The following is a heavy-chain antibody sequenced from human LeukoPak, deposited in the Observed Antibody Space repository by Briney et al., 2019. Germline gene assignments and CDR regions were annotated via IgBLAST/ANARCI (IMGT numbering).Heavy chain of an antibody. D-gene: IGHD2/OR15-2a*01. CDR2: ITSSSSTI. CDR3: ARNFDS. V-gene: IGHV3-48*01. Sequence: GGSLRLSCAASGFTFTSYTMNWVRQAPGRGLEWVSYITSSSSTIYYADSVKGRFTMSRDNAENSLYLQMNSLRAEDTAVYYCARNFDSWGQGTLVTVSS. J-gene: IGHJ4*02. CDR1: GFTFTSYT.